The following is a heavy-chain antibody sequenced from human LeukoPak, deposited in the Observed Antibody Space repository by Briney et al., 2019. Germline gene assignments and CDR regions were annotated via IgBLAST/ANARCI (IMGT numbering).Heavy chain of an antibody. Sequence: GGSLRLSCAASGFTFRNYWMSWVRQAPGKGLEWVANIKEDGSEKYYVDSVKGRFTISRDNAKNSLYLQMNSLRAEDTAVYYCARDLDSGNYFFAYWGQGTPVTVSS. V-gene: IGHV3-7*01. CDR3: ARDLDSGNYFFAY. J-gene: IGHJ4*02. CDR1: GFTFRNYW. CDR2: IKEDGSEK. D-gene: IGHD3-22*01.